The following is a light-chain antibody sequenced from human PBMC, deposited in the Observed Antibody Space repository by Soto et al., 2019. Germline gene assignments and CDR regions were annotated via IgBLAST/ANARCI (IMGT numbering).Light chain of an antibody. J-gene: IGKJ1*01. CDR3: QQYGSSGT. CDR1: QSVSNNY. V-gene: IGKV3-20*01. Sequence: EVVMTQSPATLSVSPGERATLSCRASQSVSNNYLAWYQQKPGQAPRLLIYGASNRATGIPDRFSGSGSGTEFTLTISRLEPEDFAVYYCQQYGSSGTFGQGTKVDI. CDR2: GAS.